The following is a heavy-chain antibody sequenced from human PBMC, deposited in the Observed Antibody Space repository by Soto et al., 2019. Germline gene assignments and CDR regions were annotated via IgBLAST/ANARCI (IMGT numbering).Heavy chain of an antibody. Sequence: SETLSLTCAVSGYSISSGYYWGWIRQPPGKGLEWIGSIYHSGSTYYNPSLKSRVTISVDTSKNQFSLKLSTVTAADTAVYYCPRDLSKGLRLGGNWCDP. V-gene: IGHV4-38-2*02. CDR1: GYSISSGYY. CDR2: IYHSGST. CDR3: PRDLSKGLRLGGNWCDP. D-gene: IGHD5-12*01. J-gene: IGHJ5*02.